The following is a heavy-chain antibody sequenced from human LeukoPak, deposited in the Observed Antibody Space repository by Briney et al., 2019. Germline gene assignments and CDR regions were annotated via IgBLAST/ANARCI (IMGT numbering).Heavy chain of an antibody. D-gene: IGHD3-10*01. CDR1: GYSFTSYW. CDR3: ARSTMVRGVITAIDY. Sequence: GESLKISCKGSGYSFTSYWIGWVRPMPGKGLEWMGIIYPGDSDTRYSPSFQGQVTISADKSISTAYLQWSSQKASDTAMYYCARSTMVRGVITAIDYWGQGTLVTVSS. CDR2: IYPGDSDT. J-gene: IGHJ4*02. V-gene: IGHV5-51*01.